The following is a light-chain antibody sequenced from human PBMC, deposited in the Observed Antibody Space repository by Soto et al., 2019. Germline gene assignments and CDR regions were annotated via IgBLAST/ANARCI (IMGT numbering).Light chain of an antibody. Sequence: QSALTQPPSASGSPGQSVTISCTGTSSDVGTHGYVSWYQQHAGQAPKLMIYDVTKRPSGVPDRFSGSKSANTASLTVSGLHAEDEADYYCMCYAGGNNWVFGGGTKLTVL. V-gene: IGLV2-8*01. CDR1: SSDVGTHGY. CDR3: MCYAGGNNWV. CDR2: DVT. J-gene: IGLJ3*02.